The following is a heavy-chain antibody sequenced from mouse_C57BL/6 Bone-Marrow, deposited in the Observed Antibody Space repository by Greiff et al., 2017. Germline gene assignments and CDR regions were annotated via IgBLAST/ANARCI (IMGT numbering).Heavy chain of an antibody. D-gene: IGHD2-14*01. CDR1: GYTFTDYY. J-gene: IGHJ4*01. Sequence: QVQLQQSGAELVRPGASVKLSCKASGYTFTDYYINWVKQRPGQGLEWIARFYPGSGNTYYNEKFKGKATLTAEKSSSTAYMQLSSLTSEDSAVYFCARKVRRNYAMDYWGQGTSVTVSA. CDR3: ARKVRRNYAMDY. V-gene: IGHV1-76*01. CDR2: FYPGSGNT.